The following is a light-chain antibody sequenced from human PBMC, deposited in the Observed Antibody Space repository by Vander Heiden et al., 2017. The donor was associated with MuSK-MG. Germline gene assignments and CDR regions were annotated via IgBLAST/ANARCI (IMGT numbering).Light chain of an antibody. CDR2: AAS. V-gene: IGKV1-39*01. CDR1: QSISYH. Sequence: DIQMTQSASSLSASVGDRVTSTCRASQSISYHLNWYQQKPGKAPKLLIYAASSLQSGVPSRFSGSGSGTDFTLTISSLQPEDIATYSCQQSYSTPPTFGQGTKVEIK. CDR3: QQSYSTPPT. J-gene: IGKJ1*01.